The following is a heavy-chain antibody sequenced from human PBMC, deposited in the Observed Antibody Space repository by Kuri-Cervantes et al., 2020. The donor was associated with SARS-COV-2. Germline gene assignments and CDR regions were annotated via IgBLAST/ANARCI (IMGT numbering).Heavy chain of an antibody. CDR2: INPNSGGT. J-gene: IGHJ4*02. CDR1: GYTFSAYY. Sequence: ASVKVSCKASGYTFSAYYMHWVRQAPGQGLEWMGRINPNSGGTNYAQNFQGRVTMTRDTSISTAYMELSSLRSDDTAFYYCATVGGYYDSSAYFEYWGQGTLVTVSS. V-gene: IGHV1-2*06. CDR3: ATVGGYYDSSAYFEY. D-gene: IGHD3-22*01.